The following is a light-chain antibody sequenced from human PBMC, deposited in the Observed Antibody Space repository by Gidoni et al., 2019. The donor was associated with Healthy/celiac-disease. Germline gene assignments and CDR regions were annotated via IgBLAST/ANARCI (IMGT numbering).Light chain of an antibody. CDR2: AAS. CDR3: QHRSA. V-gene: IGKV1-8*01. Sequence: AIRMTQSPSSFSASTGDRVTITCRASQGISSYLAWYQQKPGKAHKLLIYAASTLQSGVPSRFSGSGSGTDFTLTISCLQSEDFATYYCQHRSAFGGGTKVEIK. J-gene: IGKJ4*01. CDR1: QGISSY.